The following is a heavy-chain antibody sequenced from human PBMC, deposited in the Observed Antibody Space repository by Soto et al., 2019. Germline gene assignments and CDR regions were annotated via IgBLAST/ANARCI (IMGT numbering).Heavy chain of an antibody. CDR1: GGSISSYY. CDR2: IYYSGST. J-gene: IGHJ4*02. V-gene: IGHV4-59*01. Sequence: SETLSLTCTVSGGSISSYYWSWIRQPPGKGLEWIGYIYYSGSTNYNPSLKSRVTISVDTSKNQFSLKLSSVTAADTAVYSCARDCISSAGAWSYGIDDWGQGAPVTVSS. D-gene: IGHD6-13*01. CDR3: ARDCISSAGAWSYGIDD.